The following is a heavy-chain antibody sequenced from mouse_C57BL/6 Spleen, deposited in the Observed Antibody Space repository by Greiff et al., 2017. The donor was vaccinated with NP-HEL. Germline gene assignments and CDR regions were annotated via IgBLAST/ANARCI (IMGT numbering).Heavy chain of an antibody. D-gene: IGHD1-1*01. CDR2: ISYDGSN. CDR1: GYSITSGYY. CDR3: ARRGYYGDY. J-gene: IGHJ2*01. Sequence: DVKLQESGPGLVKPSQSLSLTCSVTGYSITSGYYWNWIRQFPGNKLEWMGYISYDGSNNYNPSLKNRISITRDTSKNQFFLKLNSVTTEDTATYYCARRGYYGDYWGQGTTLTVSS. V-gene: IGHV3-6*01.